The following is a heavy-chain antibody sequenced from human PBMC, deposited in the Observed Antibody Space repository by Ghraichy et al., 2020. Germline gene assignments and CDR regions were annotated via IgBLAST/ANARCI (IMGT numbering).Heavy chain of an antibody. CDR3: AKDSSGYYDSSGYSGG. V-gene: IGHV3-23*01. D-gene: IGHD3-22*01. Sequence: GESLNISCAASGFTFSSYAMSWVRQAPGKGLEWVSAISGSGGSTYYADSVKGRFTISRDNSKNTLYLQMNSLRAEDTAVYYCAKDSSGYYDSSGYSGGWGQGTLVTVSS. CDR2: ISGSGGST. J-gene: IGHJ4*02. CDR1: GFTFSSYA.